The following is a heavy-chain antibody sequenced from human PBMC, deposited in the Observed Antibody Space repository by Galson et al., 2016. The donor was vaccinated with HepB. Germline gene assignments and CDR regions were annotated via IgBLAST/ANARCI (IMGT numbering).Heavy chain of an antibody. D-gene: IGHD2-8*01. CDR1: GGSISGSSHH. V-gene: IGHV4-39*07. J-gene: IGHJ5*01. Sequence: SETLSLTCIVSGGSISGSSHHWGWIRQPPGMGLEWIGSIYYSGGTYYNPSLKSRVTISVDTSKNQFSLKLRSVTAADTAVFFCATDRSNGWFESWGQGTLVTVSS. CDR3: ATDRSNGWFES. CDR2: IYYSGGT.